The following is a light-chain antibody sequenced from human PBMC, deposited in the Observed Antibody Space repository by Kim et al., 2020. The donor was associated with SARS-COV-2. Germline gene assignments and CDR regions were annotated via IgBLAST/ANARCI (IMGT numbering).Light chain of an antibody. CDR3: SSWDRSLAAWV. V-gene: IGLV10-54*04. CDR1: SDNVGNEG. CDR2: RSN. Sequence: QTATPTCTGNSDNVGNEGASWLQQHQGQPPKLLSYRSNNRPSGISARFSASRSGIAASLTITGLQPEDEADYYCSSWDRSLAAWVFGGGTHVTVL. J-gene: IGLJ3*02.